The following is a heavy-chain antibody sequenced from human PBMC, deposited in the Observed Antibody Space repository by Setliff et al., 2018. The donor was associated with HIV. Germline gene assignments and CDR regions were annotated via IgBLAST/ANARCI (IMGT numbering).Heavy chain of an antibody. CDR1: GFTFGDYT. CDR3: ARMVAGF. Sequence: PGGSLRLSCTVSGFTFGDYTMSWVRQAPGKGLEWVATVNPDGNEKHYADSVRGRFTISRDSAKNALFLQTSSLRVEDTAVYYCARMVAGFWGQGTLVTVSS. V-gene: IGHV3-7*01. J-gene: IGHJ4*02. CDR2: VNPDGNEK. D-gene: IGHD6-19*01.